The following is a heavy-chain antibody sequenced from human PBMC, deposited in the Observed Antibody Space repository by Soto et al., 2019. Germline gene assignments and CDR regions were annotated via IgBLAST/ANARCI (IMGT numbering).Heavy chain of an antibody. D-gene: IGHD3-10*01. CDR2: INPNSGGT. Sequence: ASVKVSCKASGYTFTGYYMHWVRQAPGQGLEWMGWINPNSGGTNYAQKFQGWVTMTRDTSISTAYMELSRLRSDDTAVYYCARDGSDSYGLDVWGQGTTVTVSS. V-gene: IGHV1-2*04. CDR3: ARDGSDSYGLDV. J-gene: IGHJ6*02. CDR1: GYTFTGYY.